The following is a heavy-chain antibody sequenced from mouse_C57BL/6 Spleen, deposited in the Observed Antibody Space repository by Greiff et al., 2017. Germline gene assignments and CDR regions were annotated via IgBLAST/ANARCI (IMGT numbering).Heavy chain of an antibody. D-gene: IGHD1-1*01. CDR1: GFTITDYY. J-gene: IGHJ1*03. Sequence: VQLQQSGAELVKPGASVKLSCTASGFTITDYYMHWVKQRPGQGLEWIGRIDPEDGETKYAPKFQGKATITADKPSNTAYLQLSSLTSEDTAVYYCARGYGSPDWYFDVWGTGTTVTVSS. CDR3: ARGYGSPDWYFDV. V-gene: IGHV14-2*01. CDR2: IDPEDGET.